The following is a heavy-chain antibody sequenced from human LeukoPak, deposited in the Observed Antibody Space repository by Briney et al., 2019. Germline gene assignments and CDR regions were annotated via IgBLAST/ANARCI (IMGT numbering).Heavy chain of an antibody. CDR1: GYTFTGYY. Sequence: ASVKVSCKASGYTFTGYYMHWVRQAPGQGLEWMGWINPNSGGTNYAQKFQGRVTMTRDTSISTAYMELSRLRSDDTAVYYCARDPRLQLALGYYMDVWGKGITVTVSS. V-gene: IGHV1-2*02. CDR2: INPNSGGT. J-gene: IGHJ6*03. D-gene: IGHD4-11*01. CDR3: ARDPRLQLALGYYMDV.